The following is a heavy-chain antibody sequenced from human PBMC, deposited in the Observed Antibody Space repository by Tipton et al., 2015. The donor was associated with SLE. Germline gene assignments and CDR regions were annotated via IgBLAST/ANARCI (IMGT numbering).Heavy chain of an antibody. V-gene: IGHV3-33*01. CDR1: GFTFSSYG. D-gene: IGHD6-19*01. CDR2: IRYDGGYK. J-gene: IGHJ2*01. CDR3: ARDSGEAGTFWHFDL. Sequence: SLRLSCAASGFTFSSYGMHWVRQAPGKGLEWVAVIRYDGGYKNYADSMKGRFIISRDNSKNTLFLEMNNLRVDDTAVYYCARDSGEAGTFWHFDLWGRGTLVTVSS.